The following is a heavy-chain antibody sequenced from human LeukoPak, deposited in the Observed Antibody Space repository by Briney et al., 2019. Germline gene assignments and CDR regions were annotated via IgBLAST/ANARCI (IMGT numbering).Heavy chain of an antibody. CDR1: GFTFSSYG. V-gene: IGHV3-30*02. J-gene: IGHJ4*02. CDR2: IRYDGSNK. CDR3: AKDPSIAARGVFLPYDY. D-gene: IGHD6-6*01. Sequence: GGALRLSCAASGFTFSSYGMHWVRQAPGKGLEGVAFIRYDGSNKYYADSVKGRFTISRDNSKNTLYLQMNSLRAEDTAVYYCAKDPSIAARGVFLPYDYWGQGTLVTVSS.